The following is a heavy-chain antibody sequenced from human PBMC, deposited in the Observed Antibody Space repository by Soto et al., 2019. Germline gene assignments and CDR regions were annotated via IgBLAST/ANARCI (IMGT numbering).Heavy chain of an antibody. J-gene: IGHJ1*01. CDR2: ISAYNGNT. CDR3: AREGVDMTTVTPAEYFQH. Sequence: QVQLVQSGAEVKKPGASVKVSCKASGYTFTSYGISWVRQAPGQGLEWMGWISAYNGNTNYAQKLQGRVTMTTDTATSTADMELRSLRSDDTAVYYCAREGVDMTTVTPAEYFQHWGQGTMVTVSS. V-gene: IGHV1-18*01. CDR1: GYTFTSYG. D-gene: IGHD4-17*01.